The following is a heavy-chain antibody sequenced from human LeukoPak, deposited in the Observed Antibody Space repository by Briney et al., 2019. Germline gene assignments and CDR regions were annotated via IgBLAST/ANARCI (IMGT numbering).Heavy chain of an antibody. CDR1: GGSFSGYY. V-gene: IGHV4-34*01. J-gene: IGHJ1*01. Sequence: PSETLSLTCAVYGGSFSGYYWSWIRQPPGKGLEWIGEINHSGSANYNPSLKSRVTISVDTSKNQFSLKLSSVTAADTAVYYCARVKADKYFQHWGQGTLVTVSS. D-gene: IGHD3-22*01. CDR3: ARVKADKYFQH. CDR2: INHSGSA.